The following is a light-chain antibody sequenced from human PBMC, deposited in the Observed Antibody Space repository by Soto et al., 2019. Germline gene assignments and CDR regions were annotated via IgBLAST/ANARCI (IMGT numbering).Light chain of an antibody. Sequence: QSGLTQPASESGSPGQPLTISCSGTSSDVGRYNYVSWYQQHPGKAPKLMIYDVSNRPSGVSNRFSGSKSGNTASPNISGLQAEDEADYYCSSHTSSSTSYVFGAGTKVTVL. CDR3: SSHTSSSTSYV. CDR1: SSDVGRYNY. V-gene: IGLV2-14*01. J-gene: IGLJ1*01. CDR2: DVS.